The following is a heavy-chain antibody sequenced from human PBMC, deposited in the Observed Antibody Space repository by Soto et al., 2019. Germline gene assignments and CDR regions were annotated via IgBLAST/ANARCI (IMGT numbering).Heavy chain of an antibody. D-gene: IGHD3-16*01. Sequence: PSETLSLTCTVSGGSISSYYWSWIRQPPGKGLEWIGYIYYSGSTSYNPSLKSRVTISVDTSKNQFSLKLSSVTAADTAVYYCARVKKGGARPNDAFDIWGQGTMVNVS. CDR1: GGSISSYY. CDR2: IYYSGST. CDR3: ARVKKGGARPNDAFDI. J-gene: IGHJ3*02. V-gene: IGHV4-59*01.